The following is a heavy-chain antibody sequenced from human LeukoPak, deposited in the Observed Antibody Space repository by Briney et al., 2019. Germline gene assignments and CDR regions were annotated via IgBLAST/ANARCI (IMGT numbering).Heavy chain of an antibody. D-gene: IGHD3-10*01. CDR2: IYYSGST. V-gene: IGHV4-30-4*01. Sequence: SETLSLTCTVSGGSISSGDYYWGWLRQPPGKGVEWIGYIYYSGSTYYNPSLKSPVTISVDTSKNQFSLKLSSVTAADTAVYYCARDGLYGSGIWGQGTLVTVSS. CDR1: GGSISSGDYY. CDR3: ARDGLYGSGI. J-gene: IGHJ4*02.